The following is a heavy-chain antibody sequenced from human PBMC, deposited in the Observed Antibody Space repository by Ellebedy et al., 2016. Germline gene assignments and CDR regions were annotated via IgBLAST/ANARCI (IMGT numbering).Heavy chain of an antibody. D-gene: IGHD1-26*01. Sequence: GSLRLSCAVYGGSFSGYYWSWIRQPPGKGLEWIGEINHSGSTNYNPSLKSRITISVDKSKNNFSLKLYSVTAADTAVYYCARLQVGATSVDYWGQGTLVTVSS. CDR3: ARLQVGATSVDY. CDR1: GGSFSGYY. V-gene: IGHV4-34*01. CDR2: INHSGST. J-gene: IGHJ4*02.